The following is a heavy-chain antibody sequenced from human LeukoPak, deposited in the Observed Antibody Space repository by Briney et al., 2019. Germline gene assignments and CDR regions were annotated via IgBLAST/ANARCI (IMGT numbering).Heavy chain of an antibody. CDR3: ASSSSWSSGRAFDI. J-gene: IGHJ3*02. V-gene: IGHV4-34*01. D-gene: IGHD6-13*01. CDR1: GGSFSGYY. CDR2: INHSGGT. Sequence: SQTLSLTCAVDGGSFSGYYGDWIRQPPGKGLGWIGEINHSGGTNYSPSLKSRVTISVDTSKNQFSLKLSSWSAADTAVFSGASSSSWSSGRAFDIWGQGTMVTVSS.